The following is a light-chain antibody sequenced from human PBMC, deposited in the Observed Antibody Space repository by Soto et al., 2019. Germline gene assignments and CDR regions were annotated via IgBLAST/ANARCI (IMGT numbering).Light chain of an antibody. CDR1: QSISKS. J-gene: IGKJ2*01. CDR3: QQYTNYPVT. CDR2: KAS. Sequence: DFQMTQSPSTLSASVGDRVTITCRASQSISKSLAWYQQKPGKAPNLLIYKASTLESGVPSRFSGIRSGTVFTLPISRLQPDDFGTYYCQQYTNYPVTFGQGTKVDIK. V-gene: IGKV1-5*03.